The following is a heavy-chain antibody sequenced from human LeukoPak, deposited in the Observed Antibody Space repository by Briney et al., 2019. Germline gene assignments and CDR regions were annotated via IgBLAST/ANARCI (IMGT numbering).Heavy chain of an antibody. D-gene: IGHD5-18*01. CDR2: ISGSGGST. J-gene: IGHJ4*02. CDR1: GFTFSSYA. V-gene: IGHV3-23*01. Sequence: GGSLRLSCAASGFTFSSYALCWLRQATGKGLEWVSAISGSGGSTYYADSVKGRFTISRDNSKNTLYLQLNSLTAEDTAVYYGAKKGQLWYRFDLDFWGQGTLVTVSS. CDR3: AKKGQLWYRFDLDF.